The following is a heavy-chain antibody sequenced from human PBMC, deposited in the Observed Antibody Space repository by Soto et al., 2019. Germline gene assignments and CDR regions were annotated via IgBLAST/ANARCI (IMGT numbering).Heavy chain of an antibody. V-gene: IGHV1-18*01. CDR3: ARAPGRVTMPAVTYYFDY. Sequence: QVQLVQSGTEVKKPGASVKVSCQASGYTFTRYDISWLRQAPGQGLEWMGWISAYIGNTNYAQKLQGRVTMTTDTSTGTAYMELRSLRSDDTAVYFCARAPGRVTMPAVTYYFDYWGQGTLVTVSS. CDR1: GYTFTRYD. CDR2: ISAYIGNT. J-gene: IGHJ4*02. D-gene: IGHD4-17*01.